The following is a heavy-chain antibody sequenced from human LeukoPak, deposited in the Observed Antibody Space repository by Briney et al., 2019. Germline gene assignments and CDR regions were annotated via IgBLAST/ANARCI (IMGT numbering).Heavy chain of an antibody. D-gene: IGHD4-17*01. CDR3: ARDGGVDYDLVDYYYYYMDV. CDR2: IYTSGST. J-gene: IGHJ6*03. Sequence: SETLSLTCTVSGGSISSYYWSWIRQPAGKGLEWIGRIYTSGSTNYNPSLKSRVTMSVDTSKNQFSLKLSSVTAADTAVYYCARDGGVDYDLVDYYYYYMDVWGKGTTVTVSS. V-gene: IGHV4-4*07. CDR1: GGSISSYY.